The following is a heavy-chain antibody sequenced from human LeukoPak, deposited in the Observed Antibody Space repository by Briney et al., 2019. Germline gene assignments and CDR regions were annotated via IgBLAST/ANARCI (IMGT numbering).Heavy chain of an antibody. Sequence: GGSLRLSCAASGFTFSSYGMHWVRQAPGKGLEWVAFIQYNGDKKFYTDSVKGRFTISRDNSKNTYLQMNSLRREDTAVYYCAKEMSTTSYGSTLTDAFDVWGQGTMVTVSA. CDR2: IQYNGDKK. CDR3: AKEMSTTSYGSTLTDAFDV. J-gene: IGHJ3*01. D-gene: IGHD3-10*01. V-gene: IGHV3-30*02. CDR1: GFTFSSYG.